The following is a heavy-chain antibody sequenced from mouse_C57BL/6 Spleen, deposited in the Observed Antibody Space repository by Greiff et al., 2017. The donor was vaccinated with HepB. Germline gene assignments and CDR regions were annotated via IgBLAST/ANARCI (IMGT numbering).Heavy chain of an antibody. CDR2: IYPGDGDT. CDR1: GYAFSSYW. Sequence: VQLQQSGAELVKPGASVKISCKASGYAFSSYWMNWVKQRPGKGLEWIGQIYPGDGDTNYNGKFKGKATLTADKSSSTAYMPLSSLTSEDSAVYFCASSDTTVVAQRYFDYWGQGTTLTVSS. CDR3: ASSDTTVVAQRYFDY. J-gene: IGHJ2*01. V-gene: IGHV1-80*01. D-gene: IGHD1-1*01.